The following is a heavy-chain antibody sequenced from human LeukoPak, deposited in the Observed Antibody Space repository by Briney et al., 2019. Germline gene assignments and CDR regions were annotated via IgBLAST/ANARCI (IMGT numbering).Heavy chain of an antibody. CDR3: AREYILTAYYGDY. CDR1: GFTFNAYN. Sequence: AAVKVSCKASGFTFNAYNIHWVRQAPGQGLEWMGWINPKSGGANYAQKFQGRVTMTWDTSISTAYMELSRLRSDDTAVYYCAREYILTAYYGDYWGQGTLVTVSS. CDR2: INPKSGGA. J-gene: IGHJ4*02. V-gene: IGHV1-2*02. D-gene: IGHD3-9*01.